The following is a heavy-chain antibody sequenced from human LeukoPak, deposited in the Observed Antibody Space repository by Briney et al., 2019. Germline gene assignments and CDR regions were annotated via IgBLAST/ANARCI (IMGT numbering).Heavy chain of an antibody. D-gene: IGHD2-8*01. V-gene: IGHV3-23*01. J-gene: IGHJ4*02. Sequence: GGSLRLSCAASGFTFSTYAMSWVRQSPGKGLEWVSSISHSGGSTYYADSVKGRFTISRDNSKNTLYLQMNTLRAEDTAIYYCAKLRLMVYAPFDYWGRGALVTVSS. CDR1: GFTFSTYA. CDR2: ISHSGGST. CDR3: AKLRLMVYAPFDY.